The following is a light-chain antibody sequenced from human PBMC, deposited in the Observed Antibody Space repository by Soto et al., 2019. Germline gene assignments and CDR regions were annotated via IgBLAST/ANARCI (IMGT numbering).Light chain of an antibody. J-gene: IGKJ5*01. CDR3: QQRSSAIT. CDR1: QSVSSH. Sequence: EIMLTQSPGTLPLTPGERATLSCRASQSVSSHLAWFQQRPGQAPRLLIYDASNRATGIPARFSGRGSGTDFTLTISSLEPEDFAVYYCQQRSSAITFGQGTRLEIK. V-gene: IGKV3-11*01. CDR2: DAS.